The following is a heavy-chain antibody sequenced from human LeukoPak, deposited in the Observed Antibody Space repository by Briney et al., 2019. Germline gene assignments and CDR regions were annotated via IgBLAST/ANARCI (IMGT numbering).Heavy chain of an antibody. Sequence: SETLSLTCTVSGGSISSGSYYWSWIRQPAGKGLEWIGRIYTSGSTNYNPSLKSRVTISVDTSKNQFSLKLSSVTAADTAVYYCARDGSNYDFWSGYPMGANNWFDPWGQGTLVTVSS. CDR2: IYTSGST. V-gene: IGHV4-61*02. D-gene: IGHD3-3*01. CDR1: GGSISSGSYY. J-gene: IGHJ5*02. CDR3: ARDGSNYDFWSGYPMGANNWFDP.